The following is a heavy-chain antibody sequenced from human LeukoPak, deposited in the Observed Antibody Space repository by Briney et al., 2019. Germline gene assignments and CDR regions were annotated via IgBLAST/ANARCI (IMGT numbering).Heavy chain of an antibody. D-gene: IGHD3-22*01. CDR2: IYYSGST. CDR1: GGSISSTSYY. V-gene: IGHV4-39*01. Sequence: SETLSLTCAVSGGSISSTSYYWAWIRQPPGKGLEWIGTIYYSGSTYHNPSLKSRVTLSVDTSRNQFPLRLSSVDAADTAVYYCAKAVVRYFDSSGLYAFDFWGQGTTVTVSS. J-gene: IGHJ3*01. CDR3: AKAVVRYFDSSGLYAFDF.